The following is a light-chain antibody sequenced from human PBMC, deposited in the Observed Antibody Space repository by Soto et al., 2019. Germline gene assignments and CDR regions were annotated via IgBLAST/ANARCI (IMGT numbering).Light chain of an antibody. J-gene: IGKJ4*01. CDR2: YAS. CDR3: QQHSNWQIT. V-gene: IGKV3-11*01. CDR1: QSVSSY. Sequence: EIVLTQSPVTLSLSPGERATLSCRASQSVSSYLVWYQQKPCQAPTLLIYYASNRATGIPARFSGSGSGTDFTLTISSLEPEDFAVYYCQQHSNWQITFGGGTKVEIK.